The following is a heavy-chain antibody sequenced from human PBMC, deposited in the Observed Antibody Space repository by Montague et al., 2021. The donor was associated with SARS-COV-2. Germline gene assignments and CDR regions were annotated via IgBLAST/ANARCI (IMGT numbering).Heavy chain of an antibody. CDR2: TYYRSKWYN. CDR1: GDSVSINIAT. J-gene: IGHJ4*02. Sequence: CAISGDSVSINIATRNWIRRSPSIGLEWLVRTYYRSKWYNDYAESLKSRITIDPDTSKHQFSLHLNSVTPEDTAVYYCARIPVGSKYYFDFWGQGTLVTVSS. CDR3: ARIPVGSKYYFDF. V-gene: IGHV6-1*01. D-gene: IGHD2-2*01.